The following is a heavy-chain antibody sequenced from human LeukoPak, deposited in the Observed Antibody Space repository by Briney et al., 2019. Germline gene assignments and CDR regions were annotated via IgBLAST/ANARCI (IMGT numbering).Heavy chain of an antibody. CDR3: ARDLLQWLVHLGFEY. D-gene: IGHD6-19*01. J-gene: IGHJ4*02. CDR1: GGTFSSYA. CDR2: IIPILGIA. Sequence: SVKVSCKASGGTFSSYAISWVRQAPGQGLEWMGRIIPILGIANYAQRFQGRVTITADKSTSTAYMELSSLRSEDTAVYYCARDLLQWLVHLGFEYWGQGTLVTVSS. V-gene: IGHV1-69*04.